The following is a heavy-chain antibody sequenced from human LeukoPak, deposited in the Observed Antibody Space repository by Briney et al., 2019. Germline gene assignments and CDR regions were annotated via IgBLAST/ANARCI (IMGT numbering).Heavy chain of an antibody. V-gene: IGHV3-23*01. CDR3: ARDPYSGSYGPYYYYYMDV. D-gene: IGHD1-26*01. Sequence: GGSLRLSCAASGFTFRTSGMSWVRQAPGKGLEWVSAISGSGVSTYYADSVKGRFTISRDNAKNSLYLQMNSLRAEDAALYFCARDPYSGSYGPYYYYYMDVWGKGTTVTVSS. J-gene: IGHJ6*03. CDR1: GFTFRTSG. CDR2: ISGSGVST.